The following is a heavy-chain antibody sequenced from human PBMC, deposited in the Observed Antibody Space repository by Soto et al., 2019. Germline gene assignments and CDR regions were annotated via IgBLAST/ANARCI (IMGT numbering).Heavy chain of an antibody. V-gene: IGHV4-4*07. CDR1: GGSISRYY. D-gene: IGHD6-6*01. CDR2: IYTSGST. Sequence: QVQLQESGPGLVKPSETLSLTCTVSGGSISRYYWSWIRQPAGKGLEWIGRIYTSGSTNYNPSLKSRVTMSVDTSKNQFSLKLSSVTAADTAVYYCARVRIAARTGAYGMDVWGQGTTVTVSS. CDR3: ARVRIAARTGAYGMDV. J-gene: IGHJ6*02.